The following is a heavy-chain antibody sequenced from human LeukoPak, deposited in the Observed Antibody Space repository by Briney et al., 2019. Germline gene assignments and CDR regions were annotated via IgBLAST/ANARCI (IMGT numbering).Heavy chain of an antibody. D-gene: IGHD6-13*01. J-gene: IGHJ4*02. CDR1: GGTFSSYA. V-gene: IGHV1-69*04. CDR2: IIPILGIA. Sequence: SVKVSCKASGGTFSSYAISWVRQAPGQGLEWMGRIIPILGIANYAQKFQGRVTMTEDTSTDTAYMELSSLRSEDTAVYYCATGYSSSWYDYWGQGTLVTVSS. CDR3: ATGYSSSWYDY.